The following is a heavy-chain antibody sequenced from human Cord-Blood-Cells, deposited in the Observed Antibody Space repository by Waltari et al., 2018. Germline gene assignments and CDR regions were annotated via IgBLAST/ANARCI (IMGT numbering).Heavy chain of an antibody. V-gene: IGHV4-4*07. CDR1: GGSISSEY. CDR2: IHTSGST. Sequence: QVQLQESGPGLVKPSETLSLPCTVSGGSISSEYWRRLRQPAGKGLEWIGRIHTSGSTNYNPSLKSRVTMSVDTSKNQFSLKLSSVTAADTAVYYCARTLAEYWYFDLWGRGTLVTVSS. CDR3: ARTLAEYWYFDL. J-gene: IGHJ2*01.